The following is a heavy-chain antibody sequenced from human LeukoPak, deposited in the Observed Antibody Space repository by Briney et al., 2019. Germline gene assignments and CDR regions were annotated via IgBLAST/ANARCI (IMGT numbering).Heavy chain of an antibody. CDR2: IIPMFGTP. CDR1: GLIFITYA. D-gene: IGHD3-22*01. CDR3: AREDYYDSSAKFDP. V-gene: IGHV1-69*01. J-gene: IGHJ5*02. Sequence: GASLKFFFNASGLIFITYAITWGRQAPGQGIGLIGGIIPMFGTPNYAQKFQGRVTITADESTNTAYMELSSLTYEDTAMYYCAREDYYDSSAKFDPWGQGTLVTVSP.